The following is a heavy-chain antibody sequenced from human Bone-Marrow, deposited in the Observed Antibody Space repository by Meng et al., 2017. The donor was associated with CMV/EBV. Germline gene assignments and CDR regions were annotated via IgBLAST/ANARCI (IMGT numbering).Heavy chain of an antibody. V-gene: IGHV3-11*04. J-gene: IGHJ6*02. Sequence: GESLKISCAASKFILSDYYISWIRQAPGKGLEWVSYISSSGSTMFSSDSVKGRFTISRDNSKNTLYLQMNSLRAEDTAVYYCAGCYETGLGYYYYGMDVWGQGNTVNVTS. D-gene: IGHD2-15*01. CDR2: ISSSGSTM. CDR3: AGCYETGLGYYYYGMDV. CDR1: KFILSDYY.